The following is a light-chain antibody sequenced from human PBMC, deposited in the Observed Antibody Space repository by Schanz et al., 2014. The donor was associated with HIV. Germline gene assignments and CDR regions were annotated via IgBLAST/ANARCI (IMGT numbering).Light chain of an antibody. CDR3: AAWDDSLNGQI. V-gene: IGLV1-40*01. CDR1: SSNIGAGYD. J-gene: IGLJ2*01. CDR2: GNS. Sequence: QSVLTQPPSVSGAPGQRVTISCTGSSSNIGAGYDVPWYQQLPGTAPKLLIYGNSNRPSGVPDRFSGSKSGTSASLAISGLRSEDEADYFCAAWDDSLNGQIFGGGTKLTVL.